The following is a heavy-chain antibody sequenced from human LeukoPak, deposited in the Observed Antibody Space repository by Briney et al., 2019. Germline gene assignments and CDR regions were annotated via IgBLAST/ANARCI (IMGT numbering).Heavy chain of an antibody. CDR3: AKEYGYDYNYYYSMDV. CDR2: IRYDGSNK. CDR1: GYNFTSYW. D-gene: IGHD1-1*01. J-gene: IGHJ6*03. Sequence: RGESLKISCKGSGYNFTSYWIGWVRQMPGKGLEWVAFIRYDGSNKYHADSVKGRFTISRDNSKNTVYLQMNSLRAEDTAVYFCAKEYGYDYNYYYSMDVWGKGTTVTISS. V-gene: IGHV3-30*02.